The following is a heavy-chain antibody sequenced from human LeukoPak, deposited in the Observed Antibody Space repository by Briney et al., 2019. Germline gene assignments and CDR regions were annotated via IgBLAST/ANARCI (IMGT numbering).Heavy chain of an antibody. CDR3: ASGQQLVLSDAFDI. V-gene: IGHV4-39*01. J-gene: IGHJ3*02. Sequence: SETLSLTCTVSGGSISSSSYYWGWIRQPPGKGLEWIGSIYYSGSTYYNPSLKSRVTISVDTSKNQFSLKLSSVTAADTAVYYCASGQQLVLSDAFDIWGQGTMVTVSS. D-gene: IGHD6-13*01. CDR2: IYYSGST. CDR1: GGSISSSSYY.